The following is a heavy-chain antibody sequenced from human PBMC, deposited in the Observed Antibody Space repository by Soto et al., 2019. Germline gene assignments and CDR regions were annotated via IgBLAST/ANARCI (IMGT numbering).Heavy chain of an antibody. Sequence: QVQLVQSGAEVKKPGSSVKVSCKASGGTFSRYTISWVRQAPGQGLEWMGGIIPIFGTTNYAQKFQGRVTITADESTSTAYMELSSLRSDDTAVYYCASGQTYYNDSSAYRFDHWGQGTLVTVSS. CDR2: IIPIFGTT. J-gene: IGHJ4*02. CDR3: ASGQTYYNDSSAYRFDH. V-gene: IGHV1-69*01. CDR1: GGTFSRYT. D-gene: IGHD3-22*01.